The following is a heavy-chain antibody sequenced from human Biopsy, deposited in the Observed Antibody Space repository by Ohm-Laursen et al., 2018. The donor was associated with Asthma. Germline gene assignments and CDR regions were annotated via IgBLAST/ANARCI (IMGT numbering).Heavy chain of an antibody. V-gene: IGHV4-59*01. CDR2: VYWTGST. Sequence: SVTLSLTCSVYGGSISSFYWSWIRQSPEKGLEWMGYVYWTGSTKYNPSLKSRITMSVDTSKNRMFLELTSVTAADTAIYYCVRAVRNEQWLAPFDYWGQGKPVTVSS. J-gene: IGHJ4*02. CDR3: VRAVRNEQWLAPFDY. CDR1: GGSISSFY. D-gene: IGHD6-19*01.